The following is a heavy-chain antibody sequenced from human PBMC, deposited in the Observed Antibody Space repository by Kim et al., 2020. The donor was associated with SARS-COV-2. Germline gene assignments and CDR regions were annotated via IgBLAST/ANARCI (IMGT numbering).Heavy chain of an antibody. Sequence: GGSLRLSCAASGFTFSSYGMHWVRQAPGKGLEWVAVISYDGSNKYYADSVKGRFTISRDNSKNTLYLQMNSLRAEDTAVYYCAKGLHQVGGNYYGMDVWGQGTTVTVSS. J-gene: IGHJ6*02. CDR3: AKGLHQVGGNYYGMDV. CDR1: GFTFSSYG. D-gene: IGHD3-16*01. CDR2: ISYDGSNK. V-gene: IGHV3-30*18.